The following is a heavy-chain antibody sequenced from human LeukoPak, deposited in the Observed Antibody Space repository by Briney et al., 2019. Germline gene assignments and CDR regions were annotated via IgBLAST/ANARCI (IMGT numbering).Heavy chain of an antibody. Sequence: PGGSLRLPCATSGFAFSNYEFNWVRQAPGKGLEWISYISSSGLTIYYADSVKGRFTVSRDNAKNSLYLQMNSLRAEDTAVYYCARSDMVRGVPSFDYWGQGTLVTVSS. CDR2: ISSSGLTI. J-gene: IGHJ4*02. V-gene: IGHV3-48*03. CDR1: GFAFSNYE. CDR3: ARSDMVRGVPSFDY. D-gene: IGHD3-10*01.